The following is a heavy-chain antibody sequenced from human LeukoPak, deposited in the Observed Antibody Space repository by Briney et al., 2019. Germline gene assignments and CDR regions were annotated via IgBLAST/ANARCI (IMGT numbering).Heavy chain of an antibody. CDR1: GFTFKSYA. CDR3: ARGPTTYYYDSSGSENLDY. V-gene: IGHV3-64*04. D-gene: IGHD3-22*01. CDR2: INTNGANT. J-gene: IGHJ4*02. Sequence: GGSLRLSCSASGFTFKSYAMHWVRQAPGKGLEYVSSINTNGANTYYADSVKGRFTISRDNSKNTLYLQMNSLRAEDTAVYYCARGPTTYYYDSSGSENLDYWGQGTLVTVSS.